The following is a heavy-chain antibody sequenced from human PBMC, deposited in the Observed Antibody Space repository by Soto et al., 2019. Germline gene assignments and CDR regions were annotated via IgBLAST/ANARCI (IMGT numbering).Heavy chain of an antibody. CDR1: GDSINNYY. CDR2: IYSNGNT. J-gene: IGHJ4*02. D-gene: IGHD5-12*01. V-gene: IGHV4-4*07. CDR3: ARGGAVATTAHFDH. Sequence: SETLSLTCTVSGDSINNYYWSWMRLPAGKGLEWIGRIYSNGNTYYNPSLKSRVSMSVDTSKNQFSLILKTVTAADAAVYYCARGGAVATTAHFDHWGQGTLVTVSS.